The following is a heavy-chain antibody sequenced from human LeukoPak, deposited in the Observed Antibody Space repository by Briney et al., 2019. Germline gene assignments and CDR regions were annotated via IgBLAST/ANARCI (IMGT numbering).Heavy chain of an antibody. V-gene: IGHV3-33*01. Sequence: PGGSLRLSCAASGFTFSSYGMHWVRQAPGKGLEWVAVIWYDGSNKYYTDSVKGRFTISRDNSKNTLYLQMNSLRAEDTAVYYCARDLDINIEYKGFDYYHLGMDVWGQGTTVTVSS. D-gene: IGHD6-6*01. CDR3: ARDLDINIEYKGFDYYHLGMDV. J-gene: IGHJ6*02. CDR2: IWYDGSNK. CDR1: GFTFSSYG.